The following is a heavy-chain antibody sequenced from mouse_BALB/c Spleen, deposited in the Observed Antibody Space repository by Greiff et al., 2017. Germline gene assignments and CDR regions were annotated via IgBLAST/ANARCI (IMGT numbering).Heavy chain of an antibody. CDR3: ASYHYYGYGFAY. CDR2: INPNNGGT. J-gene: IGHJ3*01. CDR1: RYTFTDYN. V-gene: IGHV1-18*01. Sequence: EVQLQQSGPELVKPGASVKIPCKASRYTFTDYNMDWVKQSHGKSLEWIGDINPNNGGTIYNQKFKGKATLTVDKSSSTAYMELRSLTSEDTAVYYCASYHYYGYGFAYWGQGTLVTVSA. D-gene: IGHD1-2*01.